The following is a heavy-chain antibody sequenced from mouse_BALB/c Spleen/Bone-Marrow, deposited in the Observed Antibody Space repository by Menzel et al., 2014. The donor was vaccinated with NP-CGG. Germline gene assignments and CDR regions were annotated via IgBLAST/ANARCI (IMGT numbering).Heavy chain of an antibody. CDR1: GFTFSDYY. V-gene: IGHV5-12*02. J-gene: IGHJ4*01. CDR3: ARQDYSYYYAMDY. CDR2: ISNGGGST. Sequence: EVKLMESGGGLVQPGGSLELSCATSGFTFSDYYMYWVRQTPEKRLEWVAYISNGGGSTYYPDTVKGRFTISRDNAKNTLYLQMSRLKSEDTAMYYCARQDYSYYYAMDYWGQGTSVTVSS. D-gene: IGHD2-13*01.